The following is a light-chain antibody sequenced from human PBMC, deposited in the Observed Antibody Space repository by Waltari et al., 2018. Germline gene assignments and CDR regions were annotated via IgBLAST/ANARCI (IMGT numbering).Light chain of an antibody. J-gene: IGKJ2*01. Sequence: DIQMTQSPSTLSASAGDRVTITCRASQGIGSLLAWYQQKPGKAPKLLIYDASSLESGVPSRFSGSGSGTEFTLTINSLQPDDFATYSCQQYYTTPYTFGQGTKLEIK. CDR3: QQYYTTPYT. CDR2: DAS. CDR1: QGIGSL. V-gene: IGKV1-5*01.